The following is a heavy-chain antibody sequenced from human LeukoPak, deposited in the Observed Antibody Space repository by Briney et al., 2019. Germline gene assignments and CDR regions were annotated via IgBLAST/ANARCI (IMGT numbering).Heavy chain of an antibody. CDR3: AREGYGYWFDP. J-gene: IGHJ5*02. CDR1: GGSTSDYY. V-gene: IGHV4-4*07. D-gene: IGHD5-18*01. Sequence: SETLSLTCTVSGGSTSDYYWSCIRQPAGKGLEWIGRIYTSGSTNYNPPLKSRVTMSVDTSKNQFSLKLTSVIAADTAVYYCAREGYGYWFDPWGQGTLVAVSS. CDR2: IYTSGST.